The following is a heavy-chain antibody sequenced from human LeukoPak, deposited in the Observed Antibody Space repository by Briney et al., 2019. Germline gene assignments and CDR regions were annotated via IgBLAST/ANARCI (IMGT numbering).Heavy chain of an antibody. CDR2: MSSGWDT. Sequence: SDTLSLTCTVSGASITRYFWNWIRQPPGKELEWIGYMSSGWDTNYNPSLKSRVTISIDTSKNQFSLKLTSATAADTAVYYCARGDDYKSTLFDYWGQGTLVTVSS. CDR3: ARGDDYKSTLFDY. CDR1: GASITRYF. J-gene: IGHJ4*02. V-gene: IGHV4-59*07. D-gene: IGHD5-12*01.